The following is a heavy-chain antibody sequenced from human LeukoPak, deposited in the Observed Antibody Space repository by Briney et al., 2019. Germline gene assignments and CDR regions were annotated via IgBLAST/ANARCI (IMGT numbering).Heavy chain of an antibody. CDR3: AKLRFLEWFDY. CDR2: ISSSSSYI. D-gene: IGHD3-3*01. J-gene: IGHJ4*02. V-gene: IGHV3-21*04. Sequence: GGSLRLSCAASGFTFSSYSMNWVRQAPGKGLEWVSSISSSSSYIYYADSVKGRFTISRDNAKNSLYLQMNSLRAEDTAVYYCAKLRFLEWFDYWGQGTLVTVSS. CDR1: GFTFSSYS.